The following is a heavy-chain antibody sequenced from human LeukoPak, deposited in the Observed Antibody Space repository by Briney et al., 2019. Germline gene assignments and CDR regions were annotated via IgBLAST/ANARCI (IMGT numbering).Heavy chain of an antibody. V-gene: IGHV4-30-4*01. CDR3: ASYSKGYYYGMDV. CDR1: GGSISSGDYY. CDR2: IYYSGST. J-gene: IGHJ6*02. D-gene: IGHD4-11*01. Sequence: SQTLSLTCTVSGGSISSGDYYWSWIRQPPGKGLEWIGYIYYSGSTNYNPSLKSRVTISVDTSKNQFSLKLSSVTAADTAVYCCASYSKGYYYGMDVWGQGTTVTVSS.